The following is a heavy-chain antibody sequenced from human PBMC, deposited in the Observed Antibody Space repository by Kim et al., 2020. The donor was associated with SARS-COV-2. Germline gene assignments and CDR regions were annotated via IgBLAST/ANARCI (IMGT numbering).Heavy chain of an antibody. Sequence: ASVKVSCKASGYTFTSYGISWVRQAPGQGLEWMGWISAYNGNTNYAQKLQGRVTMTTDTSTSTAYMELRSLRSDDTAVYYCARGSSRVNMIVVVMAAAFDIWGQGTMVTVSS. CDR1: GYTFTSYG. V-gene: IGHV1-18*01. D-gene: IGHD3-22*01. CDR3: ARGSSRVNMIVVVMAAAFDI. CDR2: ISAYNGNT. J-gene: IGHJ3*02.